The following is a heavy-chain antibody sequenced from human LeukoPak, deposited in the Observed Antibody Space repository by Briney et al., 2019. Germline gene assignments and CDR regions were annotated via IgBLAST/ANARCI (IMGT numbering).Heavy chain of an antibody. CDR2: ITGSGGNT. Sequence: GGSLRLSCVASGFTFSTFGMSWVRQAPGKGLAWVSAITGSGGNTEYADSVKGRFTISRDNSKNTLFLQMNSLRAEDTAVYYCAKSGSYWYYFDYWGQGTLVTVSS. CDR3: AKSGSYWYYFDY. D-gene: IGHD3-10*01. J-gene: IGHJ4*02. V-gene: IGHV3-23*01. CDR1: GFTFSTFG.